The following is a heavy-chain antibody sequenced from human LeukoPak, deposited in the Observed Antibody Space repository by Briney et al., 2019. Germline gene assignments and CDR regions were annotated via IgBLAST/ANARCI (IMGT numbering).Heavy chain of an antibody. CDR3: ASRLQGPPGSPWYFDL. CDR1: GYTFTSYD. Sequence: ASVKVSCKASGYTFTSYDINWVRQATGQGLEWMGWMNPNSGNTGYAQKFQGRVTITRNTSISTAYMELSRLRSDDTAVYYCASRLQGPPGSPWYFDLWGRGTLVTVSS. D-gene: IGHD4-11*01. J-gene: IGHJ2*01. CDR2: MNPNSGNT. V-gene: IGHV1-8*03.